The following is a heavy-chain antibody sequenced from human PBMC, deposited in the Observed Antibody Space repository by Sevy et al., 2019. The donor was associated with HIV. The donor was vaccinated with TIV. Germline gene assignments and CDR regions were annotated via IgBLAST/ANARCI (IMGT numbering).Heavy chain of an antibody. D-gene: IGHD3-22*01. CDR1: GFSFSSYW. CDR2: IKQDESEK. CDR3: ARGNSGSFDY. V-gene: IGHV3-7*03. J-gene: IGHJ4*02. Sequence: GGSLRLSCAASGFSFSSYWMHWVRQAPGKGLEWVANIKQDESEKYYAASVKGRFTISTDNAKNSVYLQMNSLRPEDTASYYCARGNSGSFDYWGQGTLVTVSS.